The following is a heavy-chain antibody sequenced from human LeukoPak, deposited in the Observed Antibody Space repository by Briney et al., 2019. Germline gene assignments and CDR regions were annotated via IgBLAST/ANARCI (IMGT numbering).Heavy chain of an antibody. V-gene: IGHV3-64*01. D-gene: IGHD3-22*01. CDR1: GFTFSIYS. J-gene: IGHJ3*02. CDR2: ISSNGGST. Sequence: PGGSLRLSCAASGFTFSIYSMHWVRQAPGKGLEYVSAISSNGGSTYYANSVKGRFTISRDNSKNTLYLQMGSLRAEDMAVYYCAKSRSDYYDSSGSSGAFDIWGQGTMVTVSS. CDR3: AKSRSDYYDSSGSSGAFDI.